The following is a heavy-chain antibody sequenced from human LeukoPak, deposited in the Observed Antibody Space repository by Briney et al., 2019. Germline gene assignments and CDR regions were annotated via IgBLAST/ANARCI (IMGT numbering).Heavy chain of an antibody. V-gene: IGHV4-31*03. J-gene: IGHJ3*02. CDR3: ARKGGEGAFDI. CDR1: GGSISSGGYY. D-gene: IGHD2-21*01. CDR2: IYYSGST. Sequence: KPAQTLSLTCTVSGGSISSGGYYWSWIGQHPGKGLEWIGYIYYSGSTYYNPSLKSRVTISVDTSKNQFSLKLSSVTAADTAVYYCARKGGEGAFDISGQGTMVTVSS.